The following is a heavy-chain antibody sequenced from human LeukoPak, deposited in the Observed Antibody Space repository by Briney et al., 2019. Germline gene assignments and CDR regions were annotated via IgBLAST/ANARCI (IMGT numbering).Heavy chain of an antibody. J-gene: IGHJ5*02. CDR2: IYYSGST. CDR1: GGSISSGDYY. D-gene: IGHD2-8*02. V-gene: IGHV4-30-4*08. CDR3: LSGHDNAFDP. Sequence: PSETLSLTCTVSGGSISSGDYYWSWIRQPPGKGLEWIGYIYYSGSTYYNPSLKSRVTISVDTSKNQFSLKLSSLTATDTAVYYCLSGHDNAFDPWGQGTLVTVSP.